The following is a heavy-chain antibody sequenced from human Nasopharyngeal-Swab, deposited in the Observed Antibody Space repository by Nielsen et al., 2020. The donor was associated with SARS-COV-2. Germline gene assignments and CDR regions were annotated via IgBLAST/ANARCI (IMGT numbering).Heavy chain of an antibody. CDR1: GYTFTSYY. CDR2: INPSGGST. D-gene: IGHD3-3*02. V-gene: IGHV1-46*01. Sequence: ASVKVSCKASGYTFTSYYMHWVRQAPGQGLEWMGIINPSGGSTSYAQKFQGRVTMTRDTSTSTVYMELSSLRSEDTAVYYCARLAPLKFYYYYMDVWGKGTTVTVSS. J-gene: IGHJ6*03. CDR3: ARLAPLKFYYYYMDV.